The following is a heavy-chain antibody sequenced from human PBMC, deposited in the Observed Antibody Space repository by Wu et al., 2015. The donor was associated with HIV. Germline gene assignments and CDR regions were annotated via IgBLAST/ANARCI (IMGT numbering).Heavy chain of an antibody. CDR1: GYTFTGYY. CDR2: INPNSGGT. V-gene: IGHV1-2*02. CDR3: ARDEVGGNSPEYFQH. J-gene: IGHJ1*01. Sequence: QVQLVQSGAEVKKPGASVKVSCKASGYTFTGYYMHWVRQAPGQGLEWMGWINPNSGGTNYAQKFQGRVTMTRDTSISTAYMELSRLRSDDTAVYYCARDEVGGNSPEYFQHVGQGHPWSPSPQ. D-gene: IGHD4-23*01.